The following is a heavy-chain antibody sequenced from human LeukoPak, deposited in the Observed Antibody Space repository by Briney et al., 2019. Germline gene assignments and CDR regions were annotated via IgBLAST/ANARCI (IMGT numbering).Heavy chain of an antibody. CDR1: GFTVSNTY. CDR2: MSASGSHT. V-gene: IGHV3-23*01. Sequence: GGSLRLSCAASGFTVSNTYMSWVRQAPGKGLEWVSGMSASGSHTHSADFVKGRFTISRDNFKNTLYLQMNGLRVEDTAVYYCAKVRSGNNYYFDYWGQGTLVTVSS. J-gene: IGHJ4*02. D-gene: IGHD1/OR15-1a*01. CDR3: AKVRSGNNYYFDY.